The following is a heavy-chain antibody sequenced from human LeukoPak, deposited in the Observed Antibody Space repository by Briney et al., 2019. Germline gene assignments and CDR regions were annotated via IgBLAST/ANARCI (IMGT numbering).Heavy chain of an antibody. CDR2: IYSGSI. Sequence: SETLSLTCTVSGDSISGYYWTWIRQPPGKGLEWIGYIYSGSINYNTSRTSRLTISVDTSKNQFSLKLSSVTAADTTVYYCARLRGNYFPDYWGQGTLVTVSS. V-gene: IGHV4-59*01. CDR3: ARLRGNYFPDY. CDR1: GDSISGYY. J-gene: IGHJ4*02. D-gene: IGHD4-11*01.